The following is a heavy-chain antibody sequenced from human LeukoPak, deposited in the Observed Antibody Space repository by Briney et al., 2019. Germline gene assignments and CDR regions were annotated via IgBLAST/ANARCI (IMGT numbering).Heavy chain of an antibody. CDR1: GYTFTSYD. CDR3: ARARPPFTVTTRWFDP. V-gene: IGHV1-8*01. J-gene: IGHJ5*02. Sequence: ASVKVSCKASGYTFTSYDINWVRQATGQGLEWMGWMNPNSGNTGYAQKFQGRVTMTRNTSISTAYMELSSLRSEDTAVYYCARARPPFTVTTRWFDPWGQGTLVTVSS. CDR2: MNPNSGNT. D-gene: IGHD4-17*01.